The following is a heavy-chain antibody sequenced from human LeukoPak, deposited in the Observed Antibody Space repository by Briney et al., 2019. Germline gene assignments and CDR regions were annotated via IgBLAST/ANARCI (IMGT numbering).Heavy chain of an antibody. V-gene: IGHV3-23*01. CDR1: GFTFSSYA. J-gene: IGHJ6*02. CDR2: TSGTGDTT. D-gene: IGHD2-15*01. CDR3: ARETPEGSGGGSYYGMDV. Sequence: GGSLRLSCAASGFTFSSYAMHWVRQAPGKGLEWVSSTSGTGDTTYYADSVKGRLTVSRDSSTNTLWLQMNSLRAEDTAVYYCARETPEGSGGGSYYGMDVWGQGTTVTVSS.